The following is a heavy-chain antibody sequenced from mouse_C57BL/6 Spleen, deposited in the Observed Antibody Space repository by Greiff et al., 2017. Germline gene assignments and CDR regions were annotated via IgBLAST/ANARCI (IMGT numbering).Heavy chain of an antibody. V-gene: IGHV1-64*01. Sequence: QVQLQQSGAELVKPGASVKLSCKASGYTFTSYWMHWVKQRPGQGLEWIGMIHPNSGSTNYNEKFKSKATLTVDKSSSTAYMQLSSLTSEDSAVYYCARSPLLDYYAMDYWGQGTSVTVSS. CDR1: GYTFTSYW. D-gene: IGHD2-10*01. J-gene: IGHJ4*01. CDR2: IHPNSGST. CDR3: ARSPLLDYYAMDY.